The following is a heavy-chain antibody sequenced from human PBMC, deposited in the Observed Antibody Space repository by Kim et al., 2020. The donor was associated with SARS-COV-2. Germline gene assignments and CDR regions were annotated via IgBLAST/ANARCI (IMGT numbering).Heavy chain of an antibody. CDR3: AAVTGTVN. J-gene: IGHJ4*02. Sequence: DASTTTYAVSMKGQFTIYRDDAKNTLYLQMNSRRDEDTAVYHCAAVTGTVNWGQGTLVIVSS. V-gene: IGHV3-74*01. CDR2: DASTT. D-gene: IGHD6-19*01.